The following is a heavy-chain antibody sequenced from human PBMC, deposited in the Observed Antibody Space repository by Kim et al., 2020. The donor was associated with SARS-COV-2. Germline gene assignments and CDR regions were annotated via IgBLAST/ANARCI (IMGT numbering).Heavy chain of an antibody. J-gene: IGHJ6*02. V-gene: IGHV4-4*02. D-gene: IGHD3-22*01. Sequence: SETLSLTCAVSGGSISSSNWWSWVRQPPGKGLEWIGEIYHSGSTNYNPSLTSRVTISVDKSKNQFSLKLSSVTAADTAVYYCARARGYYDSSGFSAGYYGMDVWGQGTTVTVSS. CDR3: ARARGYYDSSGFSAGYYGMDV. CDR2: IYHSGST. CDR1: GGSISSSNW.